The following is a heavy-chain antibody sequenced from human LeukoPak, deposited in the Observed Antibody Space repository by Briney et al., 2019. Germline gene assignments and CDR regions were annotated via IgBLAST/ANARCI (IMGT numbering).Heavy chain of an antibody. CDR1: GFTLSNYG. J-gene: IGHJ4*02. CDR3: ARDSYDSSGYYPDY. V-gene: IGHV3-30*19. D-gene: IGHD3-22*01. CDR2: ISYDGGNK. Sequence: GGSLRLSCTASGFTLSNYGMHWVRQAPGKGLEWVSVISYDGGNKYYADSVKGRFTISRDNSKTTLYLQMNSLRAEDTAVYYCARDSYDSSGYYPDYWGQGTLVTVSS.